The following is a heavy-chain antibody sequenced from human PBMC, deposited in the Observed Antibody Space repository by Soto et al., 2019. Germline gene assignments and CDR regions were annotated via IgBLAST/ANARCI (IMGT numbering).Heavy chain of an antibody. CDR3: AREGLYYDSSDY. CDR2: IYYSGST. V-gene: IGHV4-61*01. D-gene: IGHD3-22*01. CDR1: GGSVSSGSYY. J-gene: IGHJ4*02. Sequence: QVQLQESGPGLVKTSETLSLTCTVSGGSVSSGSYYCSWIRQPPGKGLEWIGYIYYSGSTNYNPSRKSRVTISVDTSKNQFSLKLSSVTAADTAVYYCAREGLYYDSSDYWGQGTLVTVSS.